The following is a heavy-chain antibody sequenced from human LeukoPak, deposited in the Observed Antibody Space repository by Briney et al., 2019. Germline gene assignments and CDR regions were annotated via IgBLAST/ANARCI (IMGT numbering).Heavy chain of an antibody. D-gene: IGHD5-18*01. CDR2: IYYSGST. V-gene: IGHV4-39*07. CDR1: GGSISSSSYY. CDR3: ARLPRYSYLYYFDY. J-gene: IGHJ4*02. Sequence: SETLSLTCPVSGGSISSSSYYWGWIRQPPGKGLEWIGSIYYSGSTYFNPSLKSRVTISVDTSKNQFSLKLSSVTAADTAVYYCARLPRYSYLYYFDYWGQGTLVTVSS.